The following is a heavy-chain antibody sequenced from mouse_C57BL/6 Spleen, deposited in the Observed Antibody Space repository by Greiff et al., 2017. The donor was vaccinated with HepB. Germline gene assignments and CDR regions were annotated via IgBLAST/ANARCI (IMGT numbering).Heavy chain of an antibody. CDR2: IYPGDGDT. V-gene: IGHV1-80*01. Sequence: QVQLKESGAELVKPGASVKISCKASGYAFSSYWMNWVKQRPGKGLEWIGQIYPGDGDTNYNGKFKGKATLTADKSSSTAYMQLSSLTSEDSAVYFCARKVGRGAMDYWGQGTSVTVSS. J-gene: IGHJ4*01. CDR1: GYAFSSYW. CDR3: ARKVGRGAMDY. D-gene: IGHD1-3*01.